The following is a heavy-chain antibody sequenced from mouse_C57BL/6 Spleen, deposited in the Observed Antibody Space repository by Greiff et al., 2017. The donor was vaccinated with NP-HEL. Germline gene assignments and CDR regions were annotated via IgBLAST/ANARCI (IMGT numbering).Heavy chain of an antibody. V-gene: IGHV3-6*01. CDR3: AGITTVVAPYWYGDV. CDR1: GYSITSGYY. D-gene: IGHD1-1*01. J-gene: IGHJ1*03. CDR2: ISYDGSN. Sequence: DVKLQESGPGLVKPSQSLSLTCSVTGYSITSGYYWNWIRQFPGNKLEWMGYISYDGSNNYNPSLKNRISITRDTAKNQFFLKLNSVTTEDTATYYVAGITTVVAPYWYGDVWGTGTTVTVSS.